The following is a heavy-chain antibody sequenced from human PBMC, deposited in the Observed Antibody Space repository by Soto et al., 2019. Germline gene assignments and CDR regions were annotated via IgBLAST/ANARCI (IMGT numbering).Heavy chain of an antibody. CDR3: AKYHNLDY. D-gene: IGHD3-10*01. V-gene: IGHV3-23*01. J-gene: IGHJ4*02. CDR1: GFTFSSCA. Sequence: EVQLLESGGGLVQPGGSLRLSCAASGFTFSSCAMSWVRQAPGKGLEWVSSITDSGGNTHYADSVKGRFTISRDNSKKTLYLQMSSLRAGDTAVYYCAKYHNLDYWGQGTLVTVSS. CDR2: ITDSGGNT.